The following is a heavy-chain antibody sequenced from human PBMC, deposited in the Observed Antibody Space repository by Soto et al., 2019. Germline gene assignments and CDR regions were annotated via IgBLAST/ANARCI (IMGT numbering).Heavy chain of an antibody. CDR3: AHRVLRTVFGLVTTTAIYFDF. J-gene: IGHJ4*02. CDR2: IYWDDDK. V-gene: IGHV2-5*02. D-gene: IGHD3-3*01. CDR1: GFSLTTSGVG. Sequence: QITLNESGPTQVKPRQTLTLTCTFSGFSLTTSGVGVGWIRQSPGKAPELLALIYWDDDKRYSPSLKSRLTITKDTSKNHVVLTMADLDPADTATYYCAHRVLRTVFGLVTTTAIYFDFWGQGTPVAVSS.